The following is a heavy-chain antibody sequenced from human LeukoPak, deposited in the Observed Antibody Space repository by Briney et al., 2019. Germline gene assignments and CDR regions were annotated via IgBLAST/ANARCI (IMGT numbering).Heavy chain of an antibody. J-gene: IGHJ5*02. V-gene: IGHV4-39*01. CDR2: IYYSGST. CDR3: ARRDRYCSSSTCYVPWFDP. Sequence: SETLSLTCTVSGGSISSSSYYWGWIRQPPGKGLGWIGSIYYSGSTYYNPSLKGRVAISVDTSKNQFSLKLSSVTAADTAVYYCARRDRYCSSSTCYVPWFDPWGQGTLVTVSS. D-gene: IGHD2-2*01. CDR1: GGSISSSSYY.